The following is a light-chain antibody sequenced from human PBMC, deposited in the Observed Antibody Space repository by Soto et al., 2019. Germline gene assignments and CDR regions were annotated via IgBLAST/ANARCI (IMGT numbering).Light chain of an antibody. Sequence: EIVMTQSPATLSVSPGETATLSCRASQSVSSNLAWYQQRPGQAPRLIIYGASTRATGIPARFSGSGSGTEFPRTISSLQSEDLAVYYCQQYNQWPPRTFGQGTKVEIK. CDR1: QSVSSN. CDR2: GAS. V-gene: IGKV3-15*01. CDR3: QQYNQWPPRT. J-gene: IGKJ1*01.